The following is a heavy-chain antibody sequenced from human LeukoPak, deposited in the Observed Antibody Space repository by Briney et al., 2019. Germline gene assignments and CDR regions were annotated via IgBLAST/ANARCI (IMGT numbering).Heavy chain of an antibody. CDR1: GFTLCSRW. J-gene: IGHJ4*02. V-gene: IGHV3-74*01. D-gene: IGHD3/OR15-3a*01. CDR3: ARDGRGPDY. CDR2: IESDGRT. Sequence: GGSLRLSCAASGFTLCSRWMHWLRQVPGKGLVSVSRIESDGRTAYAESVKGRFIISRDNAKNTLYLQMNSLRVEDTAVYYCARDGRGPDYWGQGTLVTVSS.